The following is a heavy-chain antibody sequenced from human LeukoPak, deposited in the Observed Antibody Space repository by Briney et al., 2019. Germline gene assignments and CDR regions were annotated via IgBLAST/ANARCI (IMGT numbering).Heavy chain of an antibody. CDR2: ISSSGTTT. V-gene: IGHV3-48*02. D-gene: IGHD6-13*01. J-gene: IGHJ4*02. CDR3: ARGALYSSSWHDY. CDR1: GFTFTSYS. Sequence: GGSLRLSCEASGFTFTSYSMNWVRQAPGKGLEWLSYISSSGTTTYYADSVRGRFTISRDKAKNSLYLQMNSLRDEDTAVYYCARGALYSSSWHDYWGQGTQVTVSS.